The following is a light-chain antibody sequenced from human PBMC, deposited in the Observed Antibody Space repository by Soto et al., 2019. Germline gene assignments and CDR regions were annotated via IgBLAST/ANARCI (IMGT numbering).Light chain of an antibody. J-gene: IGLJ2*01. Sequence: QSALTQPASVSGSPGQSITISCTGTSSDIGAYNYVSWYQQHPGKAPKLMIYEVSNRPSGVSNRFSGSKSGNTASLTISGLQADDEADYYCSSYTTSTSLVFGGGTHLTVL. V-gene: IGLV2-14*01. CDR3: SSYTTSTSLV. CDR2: EVS. CDR1: SSDIGAYNY.